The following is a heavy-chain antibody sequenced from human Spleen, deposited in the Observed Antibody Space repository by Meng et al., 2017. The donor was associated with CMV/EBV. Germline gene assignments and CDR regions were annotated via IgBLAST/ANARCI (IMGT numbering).Heavy chain of an antibody. V-gene: IGHV4-59*01. Sequence: SETLSLTCSVSGGSISSYFWSWIRQPPGKRLEWIGHISYTGTSNYNPSLKSRVTMSVDMSKNQFSLKLSSVTAADTAFYYCARGLGFGADNWFDPWGQGTLVTVSS. CDR3: ARGLGFGADNWFDP. J-gene: IGHJ5*02. CDR1: GGSISSYF. CDR2: ISYTGTS. D-gene: IGHD3-10*01.